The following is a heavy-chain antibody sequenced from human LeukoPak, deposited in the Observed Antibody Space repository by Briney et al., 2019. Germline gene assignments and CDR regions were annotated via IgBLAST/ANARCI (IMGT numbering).Heavy chain of an antibody. CDR1: GFTFSSYS. Sequence: PGGSLRLSCAASGFTFSSYSMNWVRQAPGKGLEWVSAISGSGGSTYYADSVKGRSTISRDNSKNTLYLQMNSLRAEDTAVYYCAKAWVDYYDSSGYYNWGQGTLVTVSS. V-gene: IGHV3-23*01. D-gene: IGHD3-22*01. CDR3: AKAWVDYYDSSGYYN. J-gene: IGHJ4*02. CDR2: ISGSGGST.